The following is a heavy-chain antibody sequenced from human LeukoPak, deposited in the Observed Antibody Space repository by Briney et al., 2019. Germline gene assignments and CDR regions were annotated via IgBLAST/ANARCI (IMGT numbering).Heavy chain of an antibody. CDR1: GFTFSTYA. CDR2: ITNNGGST. J-gene: IGHJ4*02. CDR3: VKLAGGSLPTWRFDY. V-gene: IGHV3-23*01. Sequence: QPGGTLRLSCAASGFTFSTYAMTWVRQAPGKGLEWVSTITNNGGSTFFADSVKGRFTISRDNSKNTVFVQMNSLRVEDTAVYYCVKLAGGSLPTWRFDYWGQGTLVTVSS. D-gene: IGHD1-26*01.